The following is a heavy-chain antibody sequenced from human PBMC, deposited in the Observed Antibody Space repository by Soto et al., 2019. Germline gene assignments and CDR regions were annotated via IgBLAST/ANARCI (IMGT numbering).Heavy chain of an antibody. D-gene: IGHD6-6*01. CDR1: GYSFTSYW. CDR2: IDPSDSYT. V-gene: IGHV5-10-1*01. CDR3: ARIAGLDSSSLTHLPCYYYGMDV. J-gene: IGHJ6*02. Sequence: PGESLKISCKGSGYSFTSYWISWVRQMPGKGLEWMGRIDPSDSYTNYSPSFQGHVTISADKSISTAYLQWSSLKASDTAMYYCARIAGLDSSSLTHLPCYYYGMDVWGQGTTVTVSS.